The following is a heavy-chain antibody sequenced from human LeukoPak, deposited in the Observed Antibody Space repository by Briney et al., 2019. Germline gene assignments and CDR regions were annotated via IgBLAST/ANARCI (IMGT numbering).Heavy chain of an antibody. CDR1: GFTFSSYE. CDR2: ISSSGSTI. J-gene: IGHJ4*02. D-gene: IGHD6-19*01. V-gene: IGHV3-48*03. Sequence: GGSLRLSCAASGFTFSSYEMNWVRQAPGKGLEWVSYISSSGSTIYYADSVKGRLTISRDNAKNSLYLQMNSLRAEDTAVYYCARHSSGWYGGIDYWGQGTLVTVSS. CDR3: ARHSSGWYGGIDY.